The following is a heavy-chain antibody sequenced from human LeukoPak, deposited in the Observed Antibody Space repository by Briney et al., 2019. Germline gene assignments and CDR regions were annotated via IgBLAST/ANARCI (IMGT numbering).Heavy chain of an antibody. D-gene: IGHD3-22*01. CDR2: IYHSGST. V-gene: IGHV4-4*02. J-gene: IGHJ5*02. Sequence: PSETLSLTCAVSGGSISSSNWWSWVRPPPGKGLEWIGEIYHSGSTNYNPSLKSRVTISVDKSKNQFSLKLSSVTAADTAVYYCASDSSGYRNWFDPWGQGTLVTVSS. CDR3: ASDSSGYRNWFDP. CDR1: GGSISSSNW.